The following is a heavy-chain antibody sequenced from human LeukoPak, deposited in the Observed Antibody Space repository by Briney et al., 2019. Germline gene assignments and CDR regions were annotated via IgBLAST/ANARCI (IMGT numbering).Heavy chain of an antibody. J-gene: IGHJ5*02. CDR2: IYYSGSS. CDR1: GGSISSHC. V-gene: IGHV4-59*11. CDR3: ARLNDSSGYTNWLDP. Sequence: PSETLSLTCTVSGGSISSHCWSWIRQPPGKGLEWIGYIYYSGSSKYNPSLKSRVTISVDTSKNQFSLKLSSVTAADTAVYYCARLNDSSGYTNWLDPWGQGTLVTVSS. D-gene: IGHD3-22*01.